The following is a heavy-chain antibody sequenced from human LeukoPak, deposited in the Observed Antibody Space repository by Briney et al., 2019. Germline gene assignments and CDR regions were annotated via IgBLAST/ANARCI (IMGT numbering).Heavy chain of an antibody. J-gene: IGHJ4*02. Sequence: GESLRLSCAASGFTFNSYWMSWVRQAPGKGLEWVANIKQDGSEKYYVDSVKGRFTISRDNAKNSLYLQMNSLRVEDTAVYYCAKDRRYGSGSRSDYWGQGTLVTVSS. V-gene: IGHV3-7*01. D-gene: IGHD3-10*01. CDR1: GFTFNSYW. CDR3: AKDRRYGSGSRSDY. CDR2: IKQDGSEK.